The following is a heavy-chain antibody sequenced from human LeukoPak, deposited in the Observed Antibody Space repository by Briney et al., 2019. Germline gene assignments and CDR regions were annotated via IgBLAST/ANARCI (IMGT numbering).Heavy chain of an antibody. V-gene: IGHV4-4*02. CDR3: ARAPYCSGGSCYYFDY. CDR2: IYHSGST. Sequence: SGTLSLTCAVSGGSISSSNWWSWVRQPPGKGLEWIGEIYHSGSTSYNPSLKSRVTISVDKSKNQFSLKLSSVTAADTAVYYCARAPYCSGGSCYYFDYWGQGTLVTVS. D-gene: IGHD2-15*01. J-gene: IGHJ4*02. CDR1: GGSISSSNW.